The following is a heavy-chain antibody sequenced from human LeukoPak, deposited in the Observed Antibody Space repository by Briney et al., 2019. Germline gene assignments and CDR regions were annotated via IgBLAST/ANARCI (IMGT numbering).Heavy chain of an antibody. CDR3: ARHSTTAGTEYAFDI. CDR2: IYYIGST. V-gene: IGHV4-39*07. Sequence: SETLSLTCSVSGGSISSSNYYWGWIRQPPGKGLEWIGTIYYIGSTYYNPSLKSRVAISVDMSKNQFSLRLSSVTAADTAVYYCARHSTTAGTEYAFDIWGQGTMVTVSP. J-gene: IGHJ3*02. CDR1: GGSISSSNYY. D-gene: IGHD2-2*01.